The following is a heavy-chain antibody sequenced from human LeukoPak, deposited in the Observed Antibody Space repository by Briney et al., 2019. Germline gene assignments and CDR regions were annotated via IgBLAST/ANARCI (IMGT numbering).Heavy chain of an antibody. Sequence: SETLSLTCTVSGDSISSGDYSWSWIRQPPGKGLEWIGYFYYSGSTYYNPSLKSRVTISVDTSKNQFSLKLSSVTAADTAVYYCARVSDILTSYYDYWGQGTLVTVSS. V-gene: IGHV4-30-4*01. J-gene: IGHJ4*02. CDR1: GDSISSGDYS. D-gene: IGHD3-9*01. CDR2: FYYSGST. CDR3: ARVSDILTSYYDY.